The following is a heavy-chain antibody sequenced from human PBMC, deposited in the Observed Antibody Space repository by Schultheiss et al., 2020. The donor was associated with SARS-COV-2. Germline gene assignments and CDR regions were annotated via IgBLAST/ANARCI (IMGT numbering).Heavy chain of an antibody. CDR1: GFTFSSYA. CDR2: IWYDGSNK. V-gene: IGHV3-33*08. J-gene: IGHJ6*02. Sequence: GESLKISCAASGFTFSSYAMHWVRQAPGKGLEWVAVIWYDGSNKYYADSVKGRFTISRDNSKNTLYLQMNSLRAEDTAVYYCARNTAMVTGPRSGMDVWGQGTTVTVSS. CDR3: ARNTAMVTGPRSGMDV. D-gene: IGHD5-18*01.